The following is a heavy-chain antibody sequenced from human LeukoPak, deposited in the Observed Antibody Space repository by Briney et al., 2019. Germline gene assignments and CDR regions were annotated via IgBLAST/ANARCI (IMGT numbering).Heavy chain of an antibody. CDR2: VSTNGDVT. CDR3: ANHDSSGYYYFDY. Sequence: GGSLRLSCVASGLTFNSHSMSWVRQAPGMGLEWVSVVSTNGDVTFYADSVKGRFTISRDNSKNTLYLQMNSLRAEDTAVYYCANHDSSGYYYFDYWGQGTLVTVSS. D-gene: IGHD3-22*01. V-gene: IGHV3-23*01. J-gene: IGHJ4*02. CDR1: GLTFNSHS.